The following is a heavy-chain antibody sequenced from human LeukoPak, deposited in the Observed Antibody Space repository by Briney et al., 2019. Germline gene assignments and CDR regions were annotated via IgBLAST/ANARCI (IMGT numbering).Heavy chain of an antibody. J-gene: IGHJ4*02. CDR3: AGRRVLDASFDY. CDR2: IFSGDTT. CDR1: GFTVSNNY. Sequence: PGGSLRLSCAASGFTVSNNYMSWVRQAPGKGLEGVSVIFSGDTTYYVEFVKGRFTISRDYSTNTLFHQMNRLRAEDTAVYYWAGRRVLDASFDYWGQGTLVTVSS. V-gene: IGHV3-66*02. D-gene: IGHD3-16*01.